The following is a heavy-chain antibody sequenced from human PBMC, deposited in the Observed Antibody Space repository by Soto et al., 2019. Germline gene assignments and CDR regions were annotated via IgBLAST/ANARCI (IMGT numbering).Heavy chain of an antibody. CDR2: INSDGSST. J-gene: IGHJ6*02. V-gene: IGHV3-74*01. CDR1: GFTFSSYW. CDR3: ARSFGGSHYYYYGMDV. D-gene: IGHD5-12*01. Sequence: EVQLVESGGGLVQPGGSLRLSCAASGFTFSSYWMHWVRQAPGKGLVWVSRINSDGSSTSYADSVKGRFTISRDNTKNTLYLQMNSLRAEDTAVYYCARSFGGSHYYYYGMDVWGQGTTVTVSS.